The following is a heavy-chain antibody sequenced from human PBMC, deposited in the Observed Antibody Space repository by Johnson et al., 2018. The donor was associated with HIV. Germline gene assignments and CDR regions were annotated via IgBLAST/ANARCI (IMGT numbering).Heavy chain of an antibody. CDR2: ISSSGSTI. V-gene: IGHV3-48*04. J-gene: IGHJ3*02. Sequence: EQLVESGGGLVQPGGSLRLSCAASGFTFSSYDMHWIRQAPGKGLEWVSYISSSGSTIYYADSVKGRFTISRDNAKNMLYLQMNSLRAEDTAVYYCARAYSYGAFDIWGLGTKVTVSS. CDR1: GFTFSSYD. D-gene: IGHD5-18*01. CDR3: ARAYSYGAFDI.